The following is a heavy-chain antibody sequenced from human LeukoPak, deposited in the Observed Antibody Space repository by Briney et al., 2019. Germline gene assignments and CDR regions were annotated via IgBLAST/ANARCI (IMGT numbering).Heavy chain of an antibody. CDR1: GFTFSSYW. J-gene: IGHJ4*02. V-gene: IGHV3-74*01. Sequence: QPGGSLRLSCAASGFTFSSYWMHWVRQAPGKGLVWVSRINSDGRSTRYADSVKGRFTMSRDNAKNTLYLQMNSLRAEDTAVYYCAIIRGVITDLDYWGQGTLVTVSS. CDR2: INSDGRST. CDR3: AIIRGVITDLDY. D-gene: IGHD3-10*01.